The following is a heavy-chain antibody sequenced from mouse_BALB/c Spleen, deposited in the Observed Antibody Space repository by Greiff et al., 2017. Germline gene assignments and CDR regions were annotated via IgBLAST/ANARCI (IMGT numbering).Heavy chain of an antibody. CDR1: GYSFTGYF. Sequence: EVKLVESGPELVKPGASVKISCKASGYSFTGYFMNWVKQSHGKSLEWIGRINPYNGDTFYNQKFKGKATLTVDKSSSTAHMELLSLTSEDSAVYYCGYGSSWAMDYWGQGTSVTVSS. V-gene: IGHV1-37*01. J-gene: IGHJ4*01. D-gene: IGHD1-1*01. CDR2: INPYNGDT. CDR3: GYGSSWAMDY.